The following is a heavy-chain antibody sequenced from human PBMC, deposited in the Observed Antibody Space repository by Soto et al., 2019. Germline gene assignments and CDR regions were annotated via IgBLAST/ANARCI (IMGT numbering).Heavy chain of an antibody. CDR3: VKYGVDIAVVAAATVEC. D-gene: IGHD2-15*01. CDR2: ISGSGGGT. CDR1: GFTFSNYA. Sequence: EVQLLESGGGLVQPGGSLRLSCAASGFTFSNYAMGWVRQAPGRGLEWLSAISGSGGGTYYADSVKGRFTISRDNVKNTGFLQMYSLRAEDTAIYYCVKYGVDIAVVAAATVECRGQGTLVTVSS. J-gene: IGHJ4*02. V-gene: IGHV3-23*01.